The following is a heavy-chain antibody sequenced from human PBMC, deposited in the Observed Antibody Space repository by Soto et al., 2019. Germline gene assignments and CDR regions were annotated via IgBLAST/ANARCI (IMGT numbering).Heavy chain of an antibody. CDR1: GFIFTDHY. Sequence: EVQLVESGGDLVQPGGSLRLFCAASGFIFTDHYMDWVRPAPGKGLEWVARIRHQRRDYTTAYAASVRGRFTISRDDSQNSVHLQMNSLKIEDTAIYYCARASADSRYYNYFSAWGQGTTVTVSS. D-gene: IGHD3-10*01. V-gene: IGHV3-72*01. CDR3: ARASADSRYYNYFSA. J-gene: IGHJ3*01. CDR2: IRHQRRDYTT.